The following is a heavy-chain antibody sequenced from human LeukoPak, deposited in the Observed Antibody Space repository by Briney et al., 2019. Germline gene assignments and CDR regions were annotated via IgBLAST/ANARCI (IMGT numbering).Heavy chain of an antibody. CDR3: ARGGGDSSGFAFDY. CDR2: IYYSGST. J-gene: IGHJ4*02. Sequence: SETLSLTCTVSGGSISSSSYYWGWIRQPPGKGLEWIGSIYYSGSTYYNPSLKSRVTISVDTSKNQFSLKLSSVTAADTAVYYCARGGGDSSGFAFDYWGQGTLVTVSS. V-gene: IGHV4-39*07. CDR1: GGSISSSSYY. D-gene: IGHD3-22*01.